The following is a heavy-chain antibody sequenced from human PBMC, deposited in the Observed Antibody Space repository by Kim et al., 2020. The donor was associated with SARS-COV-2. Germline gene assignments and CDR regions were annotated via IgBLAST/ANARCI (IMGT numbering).Heavy chain of an antibody. CDR3: ATLRWHVAVT. CDR1: GGSISTSSFY. J-gene: IGHJ4*02. V-gene: IGHV4-39*02. CDR2: IYYTGTT. D-gene: IGHD2-21*02. Sequence: SETLSLTCTVSGGSISTSSFYWGWIRQPPGKGLEWIGTIYYTGTTYYNPSLKSRVAISIDTSENHFSLDLTSVTASDTALYYCATLRWHVAVTWGQGTLV.